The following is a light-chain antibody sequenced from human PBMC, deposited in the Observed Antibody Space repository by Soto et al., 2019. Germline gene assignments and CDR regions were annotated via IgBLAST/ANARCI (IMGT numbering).Light chain of an antibody. Sequence: DIPMSQTPSSLSASVGDRVTIACQASHDIRTPLNWYQHKPGQAPKLRIYDASTLETGAPTRFSGTGSGTHFTLTISSLQPEDFATYFCQHYDDVPQVTFGPGTTVDI. V-gene: IGKV1-33*01. CDR3: QHYDDVPQVT. J-gene: IGKJ3*01. CDR1: HDIRTP. CDR2: DAS.